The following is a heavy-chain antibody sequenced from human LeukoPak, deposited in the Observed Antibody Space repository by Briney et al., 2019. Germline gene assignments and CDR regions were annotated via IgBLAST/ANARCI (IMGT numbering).Heavy chain of an antibody. Sequence: GESLNFSCKGSGSSFTYSRIGGLRQMHGKGLEGMGIIYTVDSDTRTTPSCHGQATISADKSISTAYLQWSSLKASDTAMYYCARLPPNEYYYDSSGFFDFWGQGTLVTVSS. CDR2: IYTVDSDT. J-gene: IGHJ4*02. V-gene: IGHV5-51*01. CDR3: ARLPPNEYYYDSSGFFDF. CDR1: GSSFTYSR. D-gene: IGHD3-22*01.